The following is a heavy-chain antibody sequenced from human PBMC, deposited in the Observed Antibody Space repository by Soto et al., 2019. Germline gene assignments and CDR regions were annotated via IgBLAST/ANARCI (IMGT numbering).Heavy chain of an antibody. CDR1: GFTFSSYW. Sequence: GGSLRLSCAASGFTFSSYWMSWVRQAPGKGLEWVANIKQDGSEKYYVDSVKDRFTISRDNAKNSLYLQMNSLRAEDTAVYYCARSTCGGDCYLGANAFDIWGQGXMVTV. D-gene: IGHD2-21*02. CDR3: ARSTCGGDCYLGANAFDI. V-gene: IGHV3-7*03. CDR2: IKQDGSEK. J-gene: IGHJ3*02.